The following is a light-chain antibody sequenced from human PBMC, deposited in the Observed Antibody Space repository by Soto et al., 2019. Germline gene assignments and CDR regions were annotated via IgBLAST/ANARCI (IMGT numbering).Light chain of an antibody. J-gene: IGLJ2*01. V-gene: IGLV3-21*04. CDR3: QVWDGASDRPV. CDR2: YDS. Sequence: SYELTQPPSVSVAPGETASITCGGNNIGSKSVHWYQQKPDQAPALVISYDSARPSGIPERFSGSNSGSTATLTISGVEAGDEADYYCQVWDGASDRPVFGGGTKLTVL. CDR1: NIGSKS.